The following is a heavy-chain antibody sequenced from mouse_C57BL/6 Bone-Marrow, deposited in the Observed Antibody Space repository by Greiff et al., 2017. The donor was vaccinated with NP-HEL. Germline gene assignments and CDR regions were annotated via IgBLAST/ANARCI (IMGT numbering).Heavy chain of an antibody. CDR1: GYTFTSYG. Sequence: QVQLQQSGAELARPGASVKLSCKASGYTFTSYGISWVKQRTGQGLEWIGEIYPRSGNTYYNEKFKGQATLTADKSSSTAYMELRSLTSEDSAVYFCARWRNHVGFAYWGQGTLVTVSA. D-gene: IGHD2-1*01. J-gene: IGHJ3*01. CDR2: IYPRSGNT. CDR3: ARWRNHVGFAY. V-gene: IGHV1-81*01.